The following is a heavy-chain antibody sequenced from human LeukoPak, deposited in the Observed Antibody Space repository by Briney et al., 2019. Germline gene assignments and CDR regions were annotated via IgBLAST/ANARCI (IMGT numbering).Heavy chain of an antibody. CDR2: ISSSGSTI. V-gene: IGHV3-48*04. Sequence: PGGSLRLSCAASGFTFSTYSMNWVRQAPGKGLEWVSYISSSGSTIYYADSVKGRFTISRDNAKNSLYLQMNSLRAEDTAVYYCARDAAQYCSGGSCYDHDAFDIWGQGTMVTVSS. CDR1: GFTFSTYS. CDR3: ARDAAQYCSGGSCYDHDAFDI. D-gene: IGHD2-15*01. J-gene: IGHJ3*02.